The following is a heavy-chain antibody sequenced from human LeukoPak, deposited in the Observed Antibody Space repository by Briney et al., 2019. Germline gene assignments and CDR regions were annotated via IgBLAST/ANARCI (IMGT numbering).Heavy chain of an antibody. V-gene: IGHV4-59*08. D-gene: IGHD6-19*01. CDR2: IYYSGST. CDR1: GGSISSDY. Sequence: SETLSLTCTVSGGSISSDYWSWIRQPPGKGLEWIGYIYYSGSTNYNPSLKSRVTISVDTSKNQFSLKLNSVTAADTAVYYCATASSHSSGWSHYGMDVWGQGTTVTVSS. CDR3: ATASSHSSGWSHYGMDV. J-gene: IGHJ6*02.